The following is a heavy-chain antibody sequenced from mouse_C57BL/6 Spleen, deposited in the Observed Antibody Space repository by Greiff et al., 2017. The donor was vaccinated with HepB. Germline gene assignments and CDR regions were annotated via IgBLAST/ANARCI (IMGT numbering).Heavy chain of an antibody. CDR1: GYSITSGYY. Sequence: DVQLQESGPGLVKPSQSLSLTCSVTGYSITSGYYWNWIRQFPGNKLEWMGYISYDGSNNYNPSLKNRISITRDTSKNQFFLKLNSVTTEDTATYYCALRGRYYFDYWGQGTTLTVSS. CDR3: ALRGRYYFDY. V-gene: IGHV3-6*01. D-gene: IGHD1-1*01. J-gene: IGHJ2*01. CDR2: ISYDGSN.